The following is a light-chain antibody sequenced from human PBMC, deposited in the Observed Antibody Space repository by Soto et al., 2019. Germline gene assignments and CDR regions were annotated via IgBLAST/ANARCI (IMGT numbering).Light chain of an antibody. V-gene: IGLV2-14*03. CDR3: SSFTDTGTVM. CDR1: SSDVGAHHS. Sequence: QSALTQPASVSGSPGQSSTISCTGTSSDVGAHHSVSWYQQHPGKAPKLIIFDVSNRPSGVSNRFSGSKSGNTASLTISGLHAEDDADYYCSSFTDTGTVMFGGGTKLTVL. J-gene: IGLJ3*02. CDR2: DVS.